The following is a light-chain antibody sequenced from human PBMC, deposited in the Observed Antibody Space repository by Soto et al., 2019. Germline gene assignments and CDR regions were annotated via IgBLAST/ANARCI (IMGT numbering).Light chain of an antibody. Sequence: QSALTQPASVSGSPGQSITISCTGTSSNVGSYKLVSWYQQHPGKAPKLMIFEDNKRPSGVSNRFSGSKSGNTASRTISGLKVEDEADYYCCSSGGSPTYVFGTGTNLTVL. CDR1: SSNVGSYKL. J-gene: IGLJ1*01. V-gene: IGLV2-23*01. CDR3: CSSGGSPTYV. CDR2: EDN.